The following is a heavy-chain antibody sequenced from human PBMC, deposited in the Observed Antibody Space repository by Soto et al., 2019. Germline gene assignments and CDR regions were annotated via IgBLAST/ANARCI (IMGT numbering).Heavy chain of an antibody. CDR1: GFTFSSCA. V-gene: IGHV3-23*01. Sequence: GGSLRLSCVASGFTFSSCAMSWVRQAPGKGLEWVSGIGGSGGDDREYADAVKGRFTISRDNSNNMLYLEMNSLRAEDTAIYYCAKESYNRRTHLDYWGQGTLVTVSS. D-gene: IGHD3-10*01. J-gene: IGHJ4*02. CDR3: AKESYNRRTHLDY. CDR2: IGGSGGDDR.